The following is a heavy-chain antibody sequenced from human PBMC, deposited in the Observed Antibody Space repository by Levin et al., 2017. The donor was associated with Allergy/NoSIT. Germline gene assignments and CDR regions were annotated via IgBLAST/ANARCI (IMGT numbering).Heavy chain of an antibody. CDR2: ISTHNGNT. Sequence: ASVKVSCKASGYTFKNYGISWVRQAPGRGLEWMGWISTHNGNTNYAQSFQGRVTMTTDTSTSTADMELRSLISDDTAVYYCARFVVTPVSYFYMDVWGKWTTVTVSS. J-gene: IGHJ6*03. D-gene: IGHD2-2*01. CDR1: GYTFKNYG. V-gene: IGHV1-18*01. CDR3: ARFVVTPVSYFYMDV.